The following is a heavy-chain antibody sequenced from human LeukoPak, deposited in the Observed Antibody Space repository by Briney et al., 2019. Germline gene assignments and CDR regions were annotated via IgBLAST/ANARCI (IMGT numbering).Heavy chain of an antibody. J-gene: IGHJ3*02. CDR3: ARGGSYLSAFDI. V-gene: IGHV3-7*03. Sequence: PGGSLRLSCVGSGFTFSSYSMNWVRQAPGKGLEWVANIRQDGSEKYYVDSVKGRFTISRDNAKKSLYLQMNSLRAEDTAVYYCARGGSYLSAFDIWGQGTMVTVSS. CDR1: GFTFSSYS. D-gene: IGHD1-26*01. CDR2: IRQDGSEK.